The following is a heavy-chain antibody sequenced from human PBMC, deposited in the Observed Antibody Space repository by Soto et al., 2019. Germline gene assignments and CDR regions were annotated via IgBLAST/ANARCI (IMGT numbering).Heavy chain of an antibody. Sequence: GGSLRLSCAASGFTFNKFWMSWVRQAPGKGLEWMANIKQDGSEKYYVDSVKGRFTISRDNAKSTLYLEMNSLRAEDTAVYYCVRAFCTNGVCYYFFDYWGHGTLVTVSS. CDR3: VRAFCTNGVCYYFFDY. J-gene: IGHJ4*01. V-gene: IGHV3-7*01. D-gene: IGHD2-8*01. CDR2: IKQDGSEK. CDR1: GFTFNKFW.